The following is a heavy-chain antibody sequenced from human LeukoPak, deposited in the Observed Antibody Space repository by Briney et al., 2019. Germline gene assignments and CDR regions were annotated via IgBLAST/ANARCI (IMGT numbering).Heavy chain of an antibody. CDR3: ARGASGGGWNDGWFDP. V-gene: IGHV4-34*01. Sequence: SETLSLTCAVYGGSFSGYHWSWIRQPPGKGLEWIGEINHSGSTNYNPSLKSRVTISVDTSKNQFSLKLSSVTAADTAVYYCARGASGGGWNDGWFDPWGQGTLVTVSS. J-gene: IGHJ5*02. CDR1: GGSFSGYH. CDR2: INHSGST. D-gene: IGHD1-1*01.